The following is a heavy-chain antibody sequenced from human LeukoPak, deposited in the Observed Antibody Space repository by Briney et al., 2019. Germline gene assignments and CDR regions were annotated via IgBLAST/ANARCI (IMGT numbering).Heavy chain of an antibody. Sequence: PSETLSLTCAVYGGSFSGYYWSWIRQPPGKGLEWIGEINHSGSTNYNPSLKSRVTISVDTSKNQFSLKLSSVTAADTAVYYCASTLSSGWPFDYWGQGTLVTVSS. D-gene: IGHD6-19*01. CDR1: GGSFSGYY. CDR3: ASTLSSGWPFDY. J-gene: IGHJ4*02. CDR2: INHSGST. V-gene: IGHV4-34*01.